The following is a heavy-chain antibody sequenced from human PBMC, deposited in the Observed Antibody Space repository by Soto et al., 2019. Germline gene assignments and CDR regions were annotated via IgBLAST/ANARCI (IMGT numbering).Heavy chain of an antibody. J-gene: IGHJ6*01. CDR3: AREIGCGSYYGRYYYYGMDV. CDR2: IYYSGST. D-gene: IGHD1-26*01. CDR1: GGSFSSGSYY. V-gene: IGHV4-61*01. Sequence: QVQLQESGPGLVKPSETLSLTCTVSGGSFSSGSYYWSWIRQPPGKGLEWIGYIYYSGSTNYNPSLKSRVTRPVDTSKNQFSMKLSSVTAADTPVYYCAREIGCGSYYGRYYYYGMDVWGQGTTVTVSS.